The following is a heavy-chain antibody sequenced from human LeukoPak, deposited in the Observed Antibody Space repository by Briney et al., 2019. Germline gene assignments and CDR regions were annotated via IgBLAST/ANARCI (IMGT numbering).Heavy chain of an antibody. D-gene: IGHD1-26*01. CDR2: ISYDGSNK. CDR1: GFTFSSFA. Sequence: PGRSLRLSCAASGFTFSSFAMHWVRQAPGKGLEWVAVISYDGSNKYYADSVKGRFTISRDNSKNTLYLQMNSLRAEDTAVYYCAKDVVGAATAGGDYWGQGTLVTVSS. CDR3: AKDVVGAATAGGDY. J-gene: IGHJ4*02. V-gene: IGHV3-30-3*02.